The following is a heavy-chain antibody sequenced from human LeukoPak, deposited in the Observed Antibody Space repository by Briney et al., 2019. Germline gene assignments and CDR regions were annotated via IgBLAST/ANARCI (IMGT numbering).Heavy chain of an antibody. CDR2: NYSGGYT. CDR1: WFTVSSNY. D-gene: IGHD3-22*01. CDR3: ARYYDSSGSLPGALDL. Sequence: PGGSPRLPCAASWFTVSSNYMKWFRQAPGKGLEGGAINYSGGYTNYADSVKGRFTISRDNSKNTLYLQMNSLRAEDTAVYYCARYYDSSGSLPGALDLWGQGTMVTVSS. J-gene: IGHJ3*01. V-gene: IGHV3-53*01.